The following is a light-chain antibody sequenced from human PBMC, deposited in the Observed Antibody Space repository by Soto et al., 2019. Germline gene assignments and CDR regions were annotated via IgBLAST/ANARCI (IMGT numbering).Light chain of an antibody. CDR3: HSYDSSLSGVV. Sequence: QSVLTQPPSVSGAPGQRVTISCTGSSSNIGAGYDVHWYQQLPGTAPKLLINGNSNRPSGVPDRFSGSKSGTSASLAITGLQAEDEADYYCHSYDSSLSGVVFGRGTKVTVL. J-gene: IGLJ2*01. V-gene: IGLV1-40*01. CDR1: SSNIGAGYD. CDR2: GNS.